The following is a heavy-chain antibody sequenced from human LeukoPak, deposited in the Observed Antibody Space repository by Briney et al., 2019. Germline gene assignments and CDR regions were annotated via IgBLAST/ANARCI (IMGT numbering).Heavy chain of an antibody. CDR2: ISGSGGST. Sequence: GGSLRLSCAASGFTVSSNYMSWVRQAPGKGLEWVSAISGSGGSTYYADSVKGRFTISRDNSKNTLYLQMNSLRAEDTAVYYCAKIAAAGRRADAFDIWGQGTMVTVSS. V-gene: IGHV3-23*01. CDR3: AKIAAAGRRADAFDI. D-gene: IGHD6-13*01. J-gene: IGHJ3*02. CDR1: GFTVSSNY.